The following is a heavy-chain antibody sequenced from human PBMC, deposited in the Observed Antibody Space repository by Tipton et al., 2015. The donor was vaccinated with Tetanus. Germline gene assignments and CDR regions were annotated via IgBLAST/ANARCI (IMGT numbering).Heavy chain of an antibody. CDR3: ARHPPPYYYGSGSYLDY. Sequence: TLSLTCSYSGGSISSGGSYWSWIRQPPGKALEWIGSIYYSGSTFYHPSLQSRVTISVDTSKNQFSLRLSSVTAADTAVYFCARHPPPYYYGSGSYLDYWGQGTPVTVSS. CDR1: GGSISSGGSY. CDR2: IYYSGST. V-gene: IGHV4-39*01. J-gene: IGHJ4*02. D-gene: IGHD3-10*01.